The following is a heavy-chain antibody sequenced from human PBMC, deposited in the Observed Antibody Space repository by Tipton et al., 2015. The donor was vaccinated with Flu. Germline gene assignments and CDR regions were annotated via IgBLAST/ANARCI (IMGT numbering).Heavy chain of an antibody. J-gene: IGHJ4*02. Sequence: QLVQSGAVVKKPGESLRISCKGFGYSFTTYWIGWVRQMPGNGLEWVGVIYPGDSDIKYSPSVQGQVTMSVDKSITTAYLQWGSLKASDTAMCYWARLYSTGRTDFWGQGTLVTVSP. CDR3: ARLYSTGRTDF. D-gene: IGHD2-8*02. CDR2: IYPGDSDI. CDR1: GYSFTTYW. V-gene: IGHV5-51*01.